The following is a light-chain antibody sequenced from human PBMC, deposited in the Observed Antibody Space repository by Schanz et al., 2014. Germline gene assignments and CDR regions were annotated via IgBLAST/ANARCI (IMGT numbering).Light chain of an antibody. Sequence: EIVLTQSPGTLSLSPGERATLSCRASQSVGSSYLAWYQQTPGQAPRLLIYGASTRATGIPARFSGSGSGTEFTLTISSLQSEDFAVYYCQQYGSSPQTFGQGTKVEIK. CDR1: QSVGSSY. CDR2: GAS. V-gene: IGKV3-20*01. J-gene: IGKJ1*01. CDR3: QQYGSSPQT.